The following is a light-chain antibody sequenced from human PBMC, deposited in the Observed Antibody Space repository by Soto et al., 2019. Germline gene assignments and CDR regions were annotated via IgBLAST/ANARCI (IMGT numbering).Light chain of an antibody. CDR2: YKSDSDK. V-gene: IGLV5-45*04. CDR3: MIWHSSAYV. CDR1: SGFNVSTYR. Sequence: QPVLTQPSSLSASPGASASLTCTLCSGFNVSTYRIYWYQQKPGSPPQYLLRYKSDSDKEQGSGVPSRFSGSKDASANAGILLISGLQSEDEADYYCMIWHSSAYVFGAGTKVTVL. J-gene: IGLJ1*01.